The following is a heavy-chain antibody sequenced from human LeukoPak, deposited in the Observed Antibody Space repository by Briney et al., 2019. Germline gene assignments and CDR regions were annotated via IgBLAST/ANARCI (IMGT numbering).Heavy chain of an antibody. CDR2: INHSGST. V-gene: IGHV4-34*01. CDR1: GGSFSGYY. CDR3: ARGWVGTPTLASAISDWFDP. J-gene: IGHJ5*02. D-gene: IGHD2-2*01. Sequence: PSETLSLTCAVYGGSFSGYYWSWIRQPPGKGLEWIGEINHSGSTNYNPSLKSRVTISVDTSKNQFSLKLSSVTAADTAVYYCARGWVGTPTLASAISDWFDPWGQGTLVTVSS.